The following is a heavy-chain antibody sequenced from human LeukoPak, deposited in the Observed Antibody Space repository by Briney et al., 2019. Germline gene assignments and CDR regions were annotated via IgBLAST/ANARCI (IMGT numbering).Heavy chain of an antibody. CDR1: GYTFTGYY. D-gene: IGHD3-16*02. CDR3: ASGYYDYVWGSYRPDY. J-gene: IGHJ4*02. V-gene: IGHV1-2*02. CDR2: INPNSGGT. Sequence: ASVKVSCKASGYTFTGYYMHWVRQAPGQGLEWMGWINPNSGGTNYAQKLQGRVTMTTDTSTSTAYMELRSLRSDDTAVYYCASGYYDYVWGSYRPDYWGQGTLVTVSS.